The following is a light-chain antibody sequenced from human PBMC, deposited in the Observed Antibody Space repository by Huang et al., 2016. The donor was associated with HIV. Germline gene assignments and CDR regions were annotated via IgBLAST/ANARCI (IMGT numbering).Light chain of an antibody. J-gene: IGKJ5*01. CDR1: QDISNH. CDR2: DAS. V-gene: IGKV1-33*01. CDR3: QQYDNFPPSIT. Sequence: DIQMTQSPSPLSASVGDRVTITCQASQDISNHLNWYQQRPGKAPKLLIYDASNLEVGVPSRFSGRGAGTEFSFTISSLQPEDIATYYCQQYDNFPPSITFGQGTRLEIK.